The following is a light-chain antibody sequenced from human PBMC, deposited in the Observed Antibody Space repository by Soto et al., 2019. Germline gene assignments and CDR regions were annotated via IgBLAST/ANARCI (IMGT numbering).Light chain of an antibody. Sequence: IRVPQSPPTLSASVGDRSTLPCRASQSISSWLAWYQQKPGKPPKLLIYAVSRLESGVPSRFSGTDSGAEFTLTISRLQPEDVATYYCQKYNSAPQTFGQGTKVDIK. CDR3: QKYNSAPQT. CDR1: QSISSW. J-gene: IGKJ1*01. V-gene: IGKV1-5*01. CDR2: AVS.